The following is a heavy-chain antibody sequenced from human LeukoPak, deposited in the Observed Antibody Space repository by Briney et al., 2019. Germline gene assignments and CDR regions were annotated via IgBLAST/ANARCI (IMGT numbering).Heavy chain of an antibody. CDR1: GFTFSSYA. CDR2: ISYDGSDK. J-gene: IGHJ4*02. Sequence: PGRSLRLSCAASGFTFSSYAMHWVRQAPGKGLEWVAIISYDGSDKYYADSVKGRLTISRDNSKSTLYLQMISLRTEDTAVYYCARADGSVAGPPSGRWGQGTLVTVSS. V-gene: IGHV3-30-3*01. D-gene: IGHD6-19*01. CDR3: ARADGSVAGPPSGR.